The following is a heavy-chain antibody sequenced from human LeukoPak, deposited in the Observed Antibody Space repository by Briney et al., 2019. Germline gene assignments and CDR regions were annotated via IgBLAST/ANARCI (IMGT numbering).Heavy chain of an antibody. J-gene: IGHJ4*02. CDR3: ARRYFDY. CDR2: ITSSSSTI. CDR1: GFTLSGFS. Sequence: GGSLRLSCAASGFTLSGFSMNWVRQAPGKVLEWVSFITSSSSTITYADSVRGRFTISRDNAKNSLYLQMNGLRDEDTAVYYCARRYFDYWGQGTLVTVSS. V-gene: IGHV3-48*02.